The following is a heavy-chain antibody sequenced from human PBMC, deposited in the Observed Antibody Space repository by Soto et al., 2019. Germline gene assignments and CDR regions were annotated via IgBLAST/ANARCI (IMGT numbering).Heavy chain of an antibody. Sequence: QVQLVQSGAEVKKPGSSVKVSCKASGGTFSSYAISWVRQAPGQGLEWMGGIIPIFGTANYAQKFQGRVTITADESTSTAYMELSSLRSDDTAVYYCARSRVAYCGGDCYTLDYWGQGTLVTVSS. V-gene: IGHV1-69*12. J-gene: IGHJ4*02. CDR3: ARSRVAYCGGDCYTLDY. CDR1: GGTFSSYA. D-gene: IGHD2-21*02. CDR2: IIPIFGTA.